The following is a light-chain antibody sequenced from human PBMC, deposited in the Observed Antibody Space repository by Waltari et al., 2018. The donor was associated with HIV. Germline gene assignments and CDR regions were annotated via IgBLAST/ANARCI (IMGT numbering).Light chain of an antibody. Sequence: QSVLTQPPSASGTPGQRVTISCSGSSSNIGSNYVYWYRQLPGTAPKLLIYRINQRPSGVPDRVSGSKSGTSASLAISGLRSENEADYYCAAWDASLSVWVFGGGTKLTVL. J-gene: IGLJ3*02. CDR2: RIN. V-gene: IGLV1-47*01. CDR3: AAWDASLSVWV. CDR1: SSNIGSNY.